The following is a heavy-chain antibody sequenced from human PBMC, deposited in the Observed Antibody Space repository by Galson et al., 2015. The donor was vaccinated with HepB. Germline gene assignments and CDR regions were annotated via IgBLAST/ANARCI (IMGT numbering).Heavy chain of an antibody. D-gene: IGHD2-21*01. CDR3: ARGPYYIAFDI. Sequence: TLSLTCTVYGGSFSGYYWSWIRQPPGKGLEWIGEITDSEGTSYNPSLKSRVTIPVDTSKKQFSLKLSSVTAADTAVYYCARGPYYIAFDIWGQGTMVTVSS. CDR1: GGSFSGYY. J-gene: IGHJ3*02. V-gene: IGHV4-34*01. CDR2: ITDSEGT.